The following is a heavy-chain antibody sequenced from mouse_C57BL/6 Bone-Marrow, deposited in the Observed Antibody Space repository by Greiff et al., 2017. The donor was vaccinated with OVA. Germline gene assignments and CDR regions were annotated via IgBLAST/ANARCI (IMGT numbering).Heavy chain of an antibody. V-gene: IGHV5-4*01. CDR2: ISDGGSYT. J-gene: IGHJ4*01. CDR1: GFTFSSYA. D-gene: IGHD2-1*01. CDR3: ARDEGGNYEAMDY. Sequence: EVQRVESGGGLVKPGGSLKLSCAASGFTFSSYAMSWVRQTPEKRLEWVATISDGGSYTYYPDNVKGRFTISRDNAKNNLYLQMSHLKSEDTAMYYCARDEGGNYEAMDYWGQGTSVTSPQ.